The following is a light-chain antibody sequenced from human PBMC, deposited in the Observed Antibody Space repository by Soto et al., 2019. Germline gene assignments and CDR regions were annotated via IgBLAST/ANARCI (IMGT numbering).Light chain of an antibody. CDR1: NIRDRT. J-gene: IGLJ1*01. V-gene: IGLV3-21*02. Sequence: SYELTQPPSVSVAPGQTARLSCGGNNIRDRTVHWYQQRPGQAPVLVVYDDNNRPSGIPARFSGSDSGKKATLTISRVEAGEEADYYCQVWDSGADHVVVFVTGTQLPVL. CDR2: DDN. CDR3: QVWDSGADHVVV.